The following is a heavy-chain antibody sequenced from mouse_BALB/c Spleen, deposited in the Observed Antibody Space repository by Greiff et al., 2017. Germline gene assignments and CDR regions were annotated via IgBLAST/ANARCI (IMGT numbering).Heavy chain of an antibody. V-gene: IGHV1S56*01. J-gene: IGHJ2*01. CDR3: ARDTTVLDY. D-gene: IGHD1-1*01. CDR1: GYTFTSYY. CDR2: IYPGNVNT. Sequence: QVQLQQSGPELVKPGASVRISCKASGYTFTSYYIHWVKQRPGQGLEWIGWIYPGNVNTKYNEKFKGKATLTADKSSSTAYMQLSSLTSEDSAVYFCARDTTVLDYWGQGTTLTVSS.